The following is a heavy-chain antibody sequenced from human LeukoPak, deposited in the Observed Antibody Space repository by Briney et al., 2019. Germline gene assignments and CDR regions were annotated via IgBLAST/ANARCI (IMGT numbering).Heavy chain of an antibody. Sequence: HPGGSLRLSCAASGFTFSSYAMSWVRQAPGKGLEWVSAISGSGGSTYYADSVKGRFTISRDNSKNTLYLQMNSLRAEDTAVYYCAKDRRVYNCNPTFNFDYWGQGTLVTVSS. D-gene: IGHD1-20*01. CDR1: GFTFSSYA. V-gene: IGHV3-23*01. J-gene: IGHJ4*02. CDR2: ISGSGGST. CDR3: AKDRRVYNCNPTFNFDY.